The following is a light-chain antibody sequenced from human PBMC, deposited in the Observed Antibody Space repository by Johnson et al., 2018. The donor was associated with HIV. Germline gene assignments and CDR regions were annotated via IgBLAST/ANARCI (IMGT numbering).Light chain of an antibody. CDR3: GTWDSSLSQGV. CDR1: SSNIENNY. CDR2: EDN. V-gene: IGLV1-51*02. Sequence: QSVLTQPPSVSAAPGQKVTISCSGSSSNIENNYVSWYQQLPGTAPKLLIYEDNRRPSGTPDRFSGSKSGTSATLGITGLQTGDEAVYYCGTWDSSLSQGVFGTGTKVTVL. J-gene: IGLJ1*01.